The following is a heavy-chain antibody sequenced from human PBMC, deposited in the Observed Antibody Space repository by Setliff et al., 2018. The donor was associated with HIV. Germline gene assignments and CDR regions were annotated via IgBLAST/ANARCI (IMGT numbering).Heavy chain of an antibody. V-gene: IGHV4-61*09. D-gene: IGHD3-9*01. CDR2: IYTSGST. J-gene: IGHJ4*02. CDR3: ARGSGTFYYVLTFGP. CDR1: GGSITNGGYY. Sequence: PSETLSLTCTVSGGSITNGGYYWSWIRQPAGKGLEWIGHIYTSGSTNFNPSLKSRVTISMDMSKNQFSLKLTSLTAADTAVYYCARGSGTFYYVLTFGPWGQGTLVTVSS.